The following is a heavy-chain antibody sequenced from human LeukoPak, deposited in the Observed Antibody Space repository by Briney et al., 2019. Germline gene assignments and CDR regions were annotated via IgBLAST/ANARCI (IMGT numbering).Heavy chain of an antibody. V-gene: IGHV1-2*02. CDR1: GYTFTGYY. CDR2: INPNSGGT. CDR3: ASAPAEYYYGSGSYYNV. Sequence: ASVKVSCKASGYTFTGYYLHWVRQAPGQGLEWMGWINPNSGGTNYAQKFQGRVTMTRDTSISTAYMELSRLRSDDTAVYYCASAPAEYYYGSGSYYNVCGQGTLVTVSS. D-gene: IGHD3-10*01. J-gene: IGHJ4*02.